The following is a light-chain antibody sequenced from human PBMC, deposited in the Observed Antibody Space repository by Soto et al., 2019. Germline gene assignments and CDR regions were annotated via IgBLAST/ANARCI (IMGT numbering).Light chain of an antibody. CDR3: SSYAGSNTVV. CDR2: EVS. CDR1: SSDVGGYNY. J-gene: IGLJ2*01. Sequence: QSALTQPPSASGSPGQSVTISCTGTSSDVGGYNYVSWYQQHPGKAPKLMIYEVSKRPSGVPDRFSGSKSGNTASLTVSGLPAEEEADYYCSSYAGSNTVVFGGGTKLTVL. V-gene: IGLV2-8*01.